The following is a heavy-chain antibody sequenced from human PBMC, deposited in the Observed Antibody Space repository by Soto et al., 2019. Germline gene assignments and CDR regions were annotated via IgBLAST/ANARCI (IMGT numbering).Heavy chain of an antibody. V-gene: IGHV4-31*03. CDR1: GGSTTSGAYY. Sequence: QVRLQESGPGLVKPSQTLSLTCTVSGGSTTSGAYYWGWVRQQAGNGPEWIAYINYRLTPYYNPSLKSRVPMSIDTSKNYFSLNVTSLSAADTAVDYCARVSATGTRWFDAWGQGTLVTVSS. CDR2: INYRLTP. D-gene: IGHD6-13*01. J-gene: IGHJ5*02. CDR3: ARVSATGTRWFDA.